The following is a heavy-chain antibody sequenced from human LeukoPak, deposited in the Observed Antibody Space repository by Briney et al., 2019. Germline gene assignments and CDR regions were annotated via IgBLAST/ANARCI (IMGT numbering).Heavy chain of an antibody. CDR1: GFTFSDSY. J-gene: IGHJ4*02. V-gene: IGHV4-38-2*02. D-gene: IGHD3-9*01. CDR2: IYYSGST. Sequence: GSLRLSCAASGFTFSDSYMSWIRQPPGKGLEWIGSIYYSGSTYYNPSLKSRVTISVDTSKNQFSLKLSSVTAADTAVYYCARDPYYDILTGYPYFDYWGQGTLVTVSS. CDR3: ARDPYYDILTGYPYFDY.